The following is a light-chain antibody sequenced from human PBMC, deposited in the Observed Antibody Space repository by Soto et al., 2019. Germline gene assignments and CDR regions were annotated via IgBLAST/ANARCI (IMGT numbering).Light chain of an antibody. CDR1: QSVSSSY. Sequence: EIVLTQSPGTLSLSPGERATLSCRASQSVSSSYLAWYQQKPGQAPRLLIYGASSRATGIPDRFSGSGSVTDFTITISRLEPEDFAVYYCQQYGSSPLWTFGQGTKVEIK. CDR2: GAS. J-gene: IGKJ1*01. V-gene: IGKV3-20*01. CDR3: QQYGSSPLWT.